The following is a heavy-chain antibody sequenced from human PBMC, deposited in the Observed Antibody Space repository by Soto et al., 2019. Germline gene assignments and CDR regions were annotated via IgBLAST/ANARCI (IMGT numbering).Heavy chain of an antibody. CDR2: IYPGDSDT. CDR3: ARNRIREYCYGMDV. J-gene: IGHJ6*02. Sequence: PGESLKISWQGSAYSFANYWIAWQRQMPGKGLEWVGVIYPGDSDTIYSPSFRGHVTISADKPISDVYLHWSSLRASDTAMYYCARNRIREYCYGMDVWGQGTTVTVAS. CDR1: AYSFANYW. D-gene: IGHD1-20*01. V-gene: IGHV5-51*01.